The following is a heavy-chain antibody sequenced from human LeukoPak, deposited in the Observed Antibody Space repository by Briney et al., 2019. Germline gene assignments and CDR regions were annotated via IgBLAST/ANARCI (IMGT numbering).Heavy chain of an antibody. V-gene: IGHV1-18*01. Sequence: ASVKVSCKASGYTFTSYGISWVRQAPGQGLEWMGWISTYSGNTNYAQKLQGRVTMTTDTSTSTAYMELRSLRSDDTAVYYCARDPLYYDSYYYYYGMDVWGQGTTVPSP. CDR2: ISTYSGNT. CDR1: GYTFTSYG. CDR3: ARDPLYYDSYYYYYGMDV. J-gene: IGHJ6*02. D-gene: IGHD3-3*01.